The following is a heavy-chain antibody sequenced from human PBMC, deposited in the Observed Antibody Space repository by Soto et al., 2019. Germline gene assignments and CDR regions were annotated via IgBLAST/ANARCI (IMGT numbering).Heavy chain of an antibody. V-gene: IGHV3-23*01. J-gene: IGHJ6*03. D-gene: IGHD3-3*01. CDR3: AKEGVLRFLEWLGASYYMDV. Sequence: GGSLRLSCAASGFTFSSYAMSWVRQAPGKGLEWVSAISGSGGSTYYADSVKGRFTISRDNSKNTLYLQMNSLRAEDTAVYYCAKEGVLRFLEWLGASYYMDVWGKGTTVTVSS. CDR2: ISGSGGST. CDR1: GFTFSSYA.